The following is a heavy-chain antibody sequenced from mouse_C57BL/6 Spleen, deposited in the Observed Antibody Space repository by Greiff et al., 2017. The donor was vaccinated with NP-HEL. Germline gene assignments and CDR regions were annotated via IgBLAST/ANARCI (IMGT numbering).Heavy chain of an antibody. CDR3: ARRGTTVAVFDY. CDR2: ISGGGGNT. D-gene: IGHD1-1*01. CDR1: GFTFSSYT. J-gene: IGHJ2*01. Sequence: DVMLVESGGGLVKPGGSLKLSCAASGFTFSSYTMSWVRQTPEKRLEWVATISGGGGNTYYPDSVKGRFTISRDNAKNTLYLQMSSLRSEDTALYYCARRGTTVAVFDYWGQGTTLTVSS. V-gene: IGHV5-9*01.